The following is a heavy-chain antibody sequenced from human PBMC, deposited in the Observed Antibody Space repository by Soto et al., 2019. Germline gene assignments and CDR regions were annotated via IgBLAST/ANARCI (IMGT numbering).Heavy chain of an antibody. J-gene: IGHJ6*02. CDR1: GFTFSSYA. CDR3: AKETHVSSSGTHYYYGMAV. D-gene: IGHD6-13*01. Sequence: PGGSLRLSCAASGFTFSSYAMSWVRQAPGKGLEWVSAISGSGGSTYYADSVKGRFTISRDNSKNTLYLQMNSLRAEDKAVYYCAKETHVSSSGTHYYYGMAVWGQGTTVPVS. V-gene: IGHV3-23*01. CDR2: ISGSGGST.